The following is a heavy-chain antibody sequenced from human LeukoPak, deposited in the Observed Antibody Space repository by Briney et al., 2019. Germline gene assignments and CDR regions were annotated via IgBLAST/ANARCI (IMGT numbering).Heavy chain of an antibody. J-gene: IGHJ4*02. Sequence: PGGSLRLSCAASGFAFSSYAMRWVRQAPGKGLEWVSSISGSGDRRDSADSVKGRFTISRDNSKNTLHLQMNSLRAEDTAIYYCARDTSFAVGATLDFWGQGTLVTVSS. D-gene: IGHD1-26*01. CDR2: ISGSGDRR. CDR1: GFAFSSYA. CDR3: ARDTSFAVGATLDF. V-gene: IGHV3-23*01.